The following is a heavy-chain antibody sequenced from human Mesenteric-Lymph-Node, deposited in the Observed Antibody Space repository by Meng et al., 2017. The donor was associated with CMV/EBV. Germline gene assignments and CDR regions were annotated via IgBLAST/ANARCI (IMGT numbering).Heavy chain of an antibody. Sequence: GESLKISCAASGFTFSSYSLHWLRQAPGKGLEWVAVISFDSTNRYYADSVKGRFTISRDNSKRAVYLQMNSLRAEDTALYYCARDNFGSNWNYGEKFEYWGQGVLVTVSS. CDR2: ISFDSTNR. CDR3: ARDNFGSNWNYGEKFEY. J-gene: IGHJ4*02. V-gene: IGHV3-30*04. D-gene: IGHD1-7*01. CDR1: GFTFSSYS.